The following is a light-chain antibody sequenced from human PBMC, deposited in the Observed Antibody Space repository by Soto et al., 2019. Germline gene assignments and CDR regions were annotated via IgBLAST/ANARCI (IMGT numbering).Light chain of an antibody. Sequence: DFQMTKSQSTLSASVGDRVTITCLASQNIRSRLAWFQQKPGKAPKLLIYDASSLETGVPSRFSGSGSGTEFTLSIRSLQPDDSASYCCQQYDSYSKTFGKGTKVDIK. CDR3: QQYDSYSKT. CDR1: QNIRSR. V-gene: IGKV1-5*01. J-gene: IGKJ1*01. CDR2: DAS.